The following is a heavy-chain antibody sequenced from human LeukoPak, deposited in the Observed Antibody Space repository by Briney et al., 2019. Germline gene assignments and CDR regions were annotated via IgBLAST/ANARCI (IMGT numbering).Heavy chain of an antibody. V-gene: IGHV1-18*01. Sequence: ASVTVSCTASGYTFTSLGISWVRQAPGQGLEWMGWISPYNGNTNYAQNLQGRVTMATDTSTSTAYMELRSLRSDDTAVYYCAREYCSSTRCYSGDYWGQGTLVTVSS. CDR1: GYTFTSLG. D-gene: IGHD2-2*02. J-gene: IGHJ4*02. CDR2: ISPYNGNT. CDR3: AREYCSSTRCYSGDY.